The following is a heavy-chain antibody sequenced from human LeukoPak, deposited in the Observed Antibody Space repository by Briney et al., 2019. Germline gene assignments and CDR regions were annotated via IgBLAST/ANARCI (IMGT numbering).Heavy chain of an antibody. J-gene: IGHJ6*04. Sequence: GASVKVSCKASGGTLSSYAISWVRQAPGQGLEWMGGIIPIFGTANYAQKFQGRVTITADESTSTAYMELSSLRSEDTAVYYCATRPPGPSHYYGSGPHYYYGMDVWGKGTTVTVSS. V-gene: IGHV1-69*13. D-gene: IGHD3-10*01. CDR2: IIPIFGTA. CDR1: GGTLSSYA. CDR3: ATRPPGPSHYYGSGPHYYYGMDV.